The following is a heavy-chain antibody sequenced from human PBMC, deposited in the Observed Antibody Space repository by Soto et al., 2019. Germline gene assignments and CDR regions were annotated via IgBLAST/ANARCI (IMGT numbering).Heavy chain of an antibody. V-gene: IGHV1-46*01. Sequence: QVQLVQSGAEVKKPGASVKVSCKASGYTFTSYYMHWVRQAPGQGLEWMGIINPSGGSTSYAQKFQGRVTMTRDTSTSTVYMELSSLRSEDTAVYYCARDPYAYGSGAPLGLFDYWGQGTLVTVSS. CDR1: GYTFTSYY. CDR3: ARDPYAYGSGAPLGLFDY. CDR2: INPSGGST. D-gene: IGHD3-10*01. J-gene: IGHJ4*02.